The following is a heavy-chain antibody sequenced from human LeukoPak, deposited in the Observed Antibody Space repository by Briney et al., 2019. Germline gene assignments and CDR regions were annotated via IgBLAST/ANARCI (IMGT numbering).Heavy chain of an antibody. CDR3: ARGKYSSHDPDYYYYYYMDV. CDR1: GYTFTGYY. D-gene: IGHD6-6*01. J-gene: IGHJ6*03. Sequence: ASVKVSCKASGYTFTGYYMHWVRQAPGQGLEWMGWINPNSGGTNYAQKFQGRVTMTTDTSTSTAYMELRSLRSDDTAVYYCARGKYSSHDPDYYYYYYMDVWGKGTTVTVSS. V-gene: IGHV1-2*02. CDR2: INPNSGGT.